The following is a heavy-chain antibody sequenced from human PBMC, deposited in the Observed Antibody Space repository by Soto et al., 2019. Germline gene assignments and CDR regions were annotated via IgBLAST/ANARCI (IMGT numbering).Heavy chain of an antibody. V-gene: IGHV4-31*03. CDR3: ARDSGWFGELLSYYYYGMDV. J-gene: IGHJ6*02. CDR1: GGSISSGGYY. D-gene: IGHD3-10*01. Sequence: SETLSLTCTVSGGSISSGGYYWSWIRQHPGKGLEWIGYIYYSGSTYYNPSLKSRVTISVDTSKNQFSLKLSSVTAADTAVYYCARDSGWFGELLSYYYYGMDVWGQGTTVTVSS. CDR2: IYYSGST.